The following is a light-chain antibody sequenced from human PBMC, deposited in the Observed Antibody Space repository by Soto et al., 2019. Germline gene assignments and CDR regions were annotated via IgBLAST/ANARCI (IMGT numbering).Light chain of an antibody. J-gene: IGKJ4*01. Sequence: DIQMTQSPSSLSASVGDRVTITCRASQCIIKYLAWYQQKPGKVPKLLLYAASTLQSGVPSRFSGSGSGTDFTLTISSLQPEEVATYYCQKYNSAPPLTFGGGTKVEIK. CDR3: QKYNSAPPLT. CDR2: AAS. CDR1: QCIIKY. V-gene: IGKV1-27*01.